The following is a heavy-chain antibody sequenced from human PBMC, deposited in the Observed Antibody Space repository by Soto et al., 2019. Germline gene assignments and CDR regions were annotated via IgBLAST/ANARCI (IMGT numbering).Heavy chain of an antibody. V-gene: IGHV3-74*01. D-gene: IGHD3-22*01. Sequence: EVQLVESGGGLVQPGGSLRLSCAASGFTFSSYWMHWVCQAPGKGLVWVSRINSDGSSTSYADSVKGRFTISRDNAKNTLYLQMNSLRAEDTAVYYCARGFFSGYCLDYWGQGTLVTVSS. CDR1: GFTFSSYW. CDR2: INSDGSST. J-gene: IGHJ4*02. CDR3: ARGFFSGYCLDY.